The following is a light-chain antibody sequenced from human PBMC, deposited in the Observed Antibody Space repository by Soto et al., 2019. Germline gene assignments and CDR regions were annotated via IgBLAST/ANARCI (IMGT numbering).Light chain of an antibody. J-gene: IGKJ1*01. CDR1: QSVSSN. CDR2: GAS. Sequence: EIVMTQSPATLSVSPGERATLSCRASQSVSSNLAWYQQKPGQAPRPLIYGASTMATGIPARFSGSGSGTEFTLTISSLQYEDFAVYYCQQYNNWPPWTFGQGTKVEIK. V-gene: IGKV3-15*01. CDR3: QQYNNWPPWT.